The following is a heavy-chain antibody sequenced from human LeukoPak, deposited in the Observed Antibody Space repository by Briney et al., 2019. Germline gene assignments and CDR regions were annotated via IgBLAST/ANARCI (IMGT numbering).Heavy chain of an antibody. V-gene: IGHV4-61*02. CDR2: IYTSGST. Sequence: NPSETLSLTCTVSGGSISSGSYYWSWIRQPAGKGLEWIGRIYTSGSTNYNPSLKSRVTISVDTSKNQFSLKLSSVTAADTAVYYCARSQDFWSSSDYWGQGTLVTVSS. CDR1: GGSISSGSYY. J-gene: IGHJ4*02. D-gene: IGHD3-3*01. CDR3: ARSQDFWSSSDY.